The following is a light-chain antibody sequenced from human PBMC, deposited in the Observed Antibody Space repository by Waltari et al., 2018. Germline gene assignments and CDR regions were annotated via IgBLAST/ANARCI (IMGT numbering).Light chain of an antibody. CDR3: QHYGRSPPNT. J-gene: IGKJ2*01. CDR2: GGS. Sequence: VVLTQSPDTLSLSPGERATLSCRASQSVSSSSLAWYQQKPGQAPRLLISGGSTRATGIPDRCSGDGSGTDFNLTISRLEPEDFAVYYGQHYGRSPPNTSGQGSKLEIK. V-gene: IGKV3-20*01. CDR1: QSVSSSS.